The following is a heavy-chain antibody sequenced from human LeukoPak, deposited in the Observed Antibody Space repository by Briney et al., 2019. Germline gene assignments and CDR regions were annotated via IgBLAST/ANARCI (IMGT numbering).Heavy chain of an antibody. J-gene: IGHJ4*02. CDR3: AAEVGYNWSDGAFYY. D-gene: IGHD1-20*01. CDR1: GVTLTSSA. Sequence: TVKVSSEPSGVTLTSSAMTWVPEARGQRHEGLGWIVVGRGKRNYAQKLQERVTLTKEMSPSTAYLELSRLRSPDTAVHCFAAEVGYNWSDGAFYYWGQGTLVTVSS. V-gene: IGHV1-58*02. CDR2: IVVGRGKR.